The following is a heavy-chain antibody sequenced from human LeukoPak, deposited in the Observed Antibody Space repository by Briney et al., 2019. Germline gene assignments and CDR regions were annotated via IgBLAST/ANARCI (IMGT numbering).Heavy chain of an antibody. D-gene: IGHD5-18*01. CDR1: GYTFTSYY. Sequence: ASVKVSCNASGYTFTSYYMHWVRQAPGQGLEWMGIINPSGGSTSYAQKFQGRVTMTRDTSTSTVYMELSSLRSEDTAVYYCARPVDTAMVTLYFDYWGQGTLVTVSS. V-gene: IGHV1-46*01. CDR2: INPSGGST. J-gene: IGHJ4*02. CDR3: ARPVDTAMVTLYFDY.